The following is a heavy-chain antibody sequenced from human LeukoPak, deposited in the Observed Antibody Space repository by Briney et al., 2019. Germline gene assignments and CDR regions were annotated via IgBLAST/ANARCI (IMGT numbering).Heavy chain of an antibody. CDR3: ARDHGYMVRGVENDIFDY. CDR2: IKQDGSEK. J-gene: IGHJ4*02. CDR1: GFTFSSYW. D-gene: IGHD3-10*01. V-gene: IGHV3-7*01. Sequence: GSLRLSCAASGFTFSSYWMSWVRQAPGKGLEWVANIKQDGSEKYYVDSVKGRFTISRDNAKNSLYLQMNSLRAEDTAVYYCARDHGYMVRGVENDIFDYWGQGTLVTVSS.